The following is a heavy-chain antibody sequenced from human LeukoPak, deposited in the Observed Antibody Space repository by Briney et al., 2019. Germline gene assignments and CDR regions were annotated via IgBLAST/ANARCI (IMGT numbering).Heavy chain of an antibody. CDR1: GYTFTSYG. D-gene: IGHD2-2*01. V-gene: IGHV1-18*01. CDR2: ISAYNGNT. J-gene: IGHJ4*02. Sequence: ASVKVSCKASGYTFTSYGINWVRQAPGQGLEWTGWISAYNGNTNYAQNLQGRVTMTTDTSTSTAYMELRSLRSDDTAVYYCARAPIQGYCSSTSCQALDYWGQGTLVTVSS. CDR3: ARAPIQGYCSSTSCQALDY.